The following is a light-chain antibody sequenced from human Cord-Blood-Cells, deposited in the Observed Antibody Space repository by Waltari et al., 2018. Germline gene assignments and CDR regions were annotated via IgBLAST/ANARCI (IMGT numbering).Light chain of an antibody. J-gene: IGKJ4*02. CDR1: QSISSY. V-gene: IGKV1-39*01. CDR3: NQSYSTLT. CDR2: AAS. Sequence: DIQMNQSPSSLSASVGATVTSTCRASQSISSYLNWYQQKPGKAPKLLIYAASSLQSGVPSRFSGSGSGTDFTLTISSLQPEDFATCYCNQSYSTLTFSGGTTVEIK.